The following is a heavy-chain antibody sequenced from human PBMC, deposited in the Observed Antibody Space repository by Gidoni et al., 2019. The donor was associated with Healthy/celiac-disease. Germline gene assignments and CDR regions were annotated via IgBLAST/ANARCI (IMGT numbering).Heavy chain of an antibody. Sequence: QVQLQESGPGLVKPSETLSLTCAVSGYSSSSGYYWGWIRPPPGKGLEWIGSIYHSGSTYYNPSLKSRVTISVDTSKNQFSLKLSSVTAADTAVYYCASGSWYYFDYWGQGTLVTVSS. V-gene: IGHV4-38-2*01. D-gene: IGHD6-13*01. CDR2: IYHSGST. CDR1: GYSSSSGYY. J-gene: IGHJ4*02. CDR3: ASGSWYYFDY.